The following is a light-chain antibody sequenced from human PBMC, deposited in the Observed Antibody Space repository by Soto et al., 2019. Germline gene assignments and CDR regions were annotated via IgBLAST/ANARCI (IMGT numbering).Light chain of an antibody. J-gene: IGKJ4*01. CDR2: DAS. V-gene: IGKV3-11*01. CDR1: QSVSKY. Sequence: ENVLRQSPATVSLSPGERDTLSCRASQSVSKYSAWYQQKPGQAPRLLIHDASNRATGIPARFSGSGSGTDFTLTISSLEPEDFGVYYCQQRSNWPQITFGGGTKVEIK. CDR3: QQRSNWPQIT.